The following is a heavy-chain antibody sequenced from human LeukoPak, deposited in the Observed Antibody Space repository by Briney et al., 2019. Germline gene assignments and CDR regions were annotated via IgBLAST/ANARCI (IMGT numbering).Heavy chain of an antibody. D-gene: IGHD4-23*01. Sequence: GRSLKLSCAASGFTFSTYAMHWVRQAPGKGLEWVAVISYDGSYKYYADSVKGRFSISRDNSKKTLYLQMNSLRADDTAVYYCAKGSSSFYGGNLDGYWGQGTLVTVSS. CDR2: ISYDGSYK. V-gene: IGHV3-30*18. CDR3: AKGSSSFYGGNLDGY. CDR1: GFTFSTYA. J-gene: IGHJ4*02.